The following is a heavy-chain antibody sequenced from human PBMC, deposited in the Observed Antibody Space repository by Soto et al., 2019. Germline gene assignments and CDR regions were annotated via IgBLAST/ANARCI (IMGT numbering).Heavy chain of an antibody. CDR1: GYAFTTYG. D-gene: IGHD1-1*01. V-gene: IGHV1-18*01. CDR3: ARGRYGDY. Sequence: QVHLVQSGAEVKKPGASVKVSCQGSGYAFTTYGITWVRQAPGQGLEWMGWISAHNGNTNYAQKLQGRVTVTRDTSTSTAYMELRSLRYDDSAVYSCARGRYGDYFGQGALVTVSS. CDR2: ISAHNGNT. J-gene: IGHJ4*02.